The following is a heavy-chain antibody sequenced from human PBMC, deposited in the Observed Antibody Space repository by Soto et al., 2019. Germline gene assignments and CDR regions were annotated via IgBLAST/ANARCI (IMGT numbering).Heavy chain of an antibody. Sequence: EVQLLESGGGLVQPGGSLRLSCAASGFTFSSYAMSWVRQAPGKGLEWVSAVSGSGGGTYYADSVKGRFTISRDNSKNTLYLQMNRLRAEDTAVYYCAKDCIAVAGILWGFDYWGQGTLVTVSS. V-gene: IGHV3-23*01. J-gene: IGHJ4*02. CDR3: AKDCIAVAGILWGFDY. D-gene: IGHD6-19*01. CDR1: GFTFSSYA. CDR2: VSGSGGGT.